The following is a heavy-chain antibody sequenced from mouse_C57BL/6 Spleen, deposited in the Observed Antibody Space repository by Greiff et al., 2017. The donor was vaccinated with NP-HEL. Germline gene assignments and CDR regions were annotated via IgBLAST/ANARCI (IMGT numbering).Heavy chain of an antibody. V-gene: IGHV5-4*01. CDR2: ISDGGSYT. Sequence: EVKLMESGGGLVKPGGSLKLSCAASGFTFSSYAMSWVRQTPEKRLEWVATISDGGSYTYYPDNVKGRFTISRDNAKNNLYLQMSHLKSEDTAMYYCARDRFITTAFDYWGQGTTLTVSS. CDR3: ARDRFITTAFDY. J-gene: IGHJ2*01. D-gene: IGHD1-1*01. CDR1: GFTFSSYA.